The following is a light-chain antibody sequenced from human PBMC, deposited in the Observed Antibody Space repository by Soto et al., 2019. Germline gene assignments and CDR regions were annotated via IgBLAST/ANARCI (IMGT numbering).Light chain of an antibody. V-gene: IGLV1-44*01. J-gene: IGLJ3*02. Sequence: QSVLTQPPSASGSPGQRVIISCSGSSSNIGNNAVNWYQHLPGTSPKLLIYRNSQRPSGVPDRFSGSNSGTSASLAISGLQSEDETDYYCATWDDRLDGWVFGGGTKLTVL. CDR1: SSNIGNNA. CDR2: RNS. CDR3: ATWDDRLDGWV.